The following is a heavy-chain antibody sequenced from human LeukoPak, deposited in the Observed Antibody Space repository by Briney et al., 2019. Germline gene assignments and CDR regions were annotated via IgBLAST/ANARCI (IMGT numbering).Heavy chain of an antibody. Sequence: PGGSLRLSCAASGFTFSSYAMSWVRQAPGKGLEWVSAISGSGGSTYYADSVKGRFTISRDNSKNTLYLQMNSLRAEDTAVYYCAKDTNRDSSSWYVADYFDYWGQGTLVTVSS. D-gene: IGHD6-13*01. J-gene: IGHJ4*02. CDR1: GFTFSSYA. CDR2: ISGSGGST. V-gene: IGHV3-23*01. CDR3: AKDTNRDSSSWYVADYFDY.